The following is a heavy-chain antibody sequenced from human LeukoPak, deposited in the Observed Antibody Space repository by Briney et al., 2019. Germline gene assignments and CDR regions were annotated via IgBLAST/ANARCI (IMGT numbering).Heavy chain of an antibody. V-gene: IGHV4-38-2*02. CDR1: GYSISSGNY. J-gene: IGHJ4*02. CDR3: ARDGDFYYFDY. CDR2: IYHSGST. Sequence: SETLSLTCTVSGYSISSGNYWGWIRQPSGKGPEWIGSIYHSGSTYYNPSLKSRVSISVDTSKNQFSLRLSSVTAADTAVYYCARDGDFYYFDYWGQGTLVTVSS.